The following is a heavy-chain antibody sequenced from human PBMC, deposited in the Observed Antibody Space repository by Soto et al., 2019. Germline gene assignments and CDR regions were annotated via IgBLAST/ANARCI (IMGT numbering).Heavy chain of an antibody. V-gene: IGHV1-69*04. CDR1: GGTFSSYT. CDR3: ARDFEYGDYDPRFDY. Sequence: ASVKVSCKASGGTFSSYTISWVRQAPGQGLEWMGRIIPILGIANYAQKFQGRVTITADKSTSTAYMELSSLRSEDTAVYYCARDFEYGDYDPRFDYWGQGTLVTVSS. J-gene: IGHJ4*02. D-gene: IGHD4-17*01. CDR2: IIPILGIA.